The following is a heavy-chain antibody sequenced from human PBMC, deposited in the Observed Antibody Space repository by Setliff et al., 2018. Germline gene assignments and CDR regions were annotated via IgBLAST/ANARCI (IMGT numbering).Heavy chain of an antibody. D-gene: IGHD3-10*01. J-gene: IGHJ4*01. CDR3: ARAGYGKGYDY. CDR2: IRNKPNAYLT. Sequence: LRLSCVVFGFTFSHHYMDWVRQAPGKGLEWVGRIRNKPNAYLTQYTASVEGRFTISRDDPKNSLYLQMNNLSTDDTAIYFCARAGYGKGYDYWGQGTLVTVSS. CDR1: GFTFSHHY. V-gene: IGHV3-72*01.